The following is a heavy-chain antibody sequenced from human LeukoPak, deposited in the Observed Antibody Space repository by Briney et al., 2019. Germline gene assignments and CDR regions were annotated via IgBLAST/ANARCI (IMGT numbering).Heavy chain of an antibody. V-gene: IGHV3-64D*06. D-gene: IGHD3-22*01. CDR3: VAYYYDSSGYYDFDY. CDR2: ISNGGSTYYVSSNGGST. J-gene: IGHJ4*02. CDR1: GYTFSSYD. Sequence: GGSLRLSCSASGYTFSSYDMHWVRQAPGKGLEYVSSISNGGSTYYVSSNGGSTYYADSVKGRFTISRDNSKNTLYLQMSSLRAEDTAVYYCVAYYYDSSGYYDFDYWGQGTLVTVSS.